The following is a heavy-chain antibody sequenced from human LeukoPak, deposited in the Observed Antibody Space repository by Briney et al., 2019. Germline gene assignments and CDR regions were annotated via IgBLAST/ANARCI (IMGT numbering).Heavy chain of an antibody. Sequence: PSETLSLTCSVSGGSISNYYWTWIRQPPGKGLEWIGYIYYSGNTNYNPSLKSRVTISLDTSKNQLSLRLTSVTAADTAVYYCARCSRGTSVGMDVWGQGTTVTVSS. CDR3: ARCSRGTSVGMDV. V-gene: IGHV4-59*08. CDR1: GGSISNYY. J-gene: IGHJ6*02. CDR2: IYYSGNT. D-gene: IGHD1-1*01.